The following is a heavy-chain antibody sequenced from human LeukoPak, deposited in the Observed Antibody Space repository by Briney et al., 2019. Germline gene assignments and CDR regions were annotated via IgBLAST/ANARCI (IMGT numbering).Heavy chain of an antibody. V-gene: IGHV3-30*04. CDR2: ISYDGSNK. J-gene: IGHJ4*02. Sequence: PGRSLRLSCAASGFTFSSYAMHWVRQAPGKGLEWVAVISYDGSNKYYADSVKGRFTISRDNSKNTLYLQMNSLRAEDTAVYYCEFLPGSLDYWGQGTLVTVSS. CDR1: GFTFSSYA. D-gene: IGHD3-10*01. CDR3: EFLPGSLDY.